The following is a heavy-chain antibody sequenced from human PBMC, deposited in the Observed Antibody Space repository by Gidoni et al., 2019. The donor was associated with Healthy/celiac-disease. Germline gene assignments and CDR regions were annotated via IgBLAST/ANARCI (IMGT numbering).Heavy chain of an antibody. Sequence: VRQAPGKGLEWVAVIWYDGSNKYYADSVKGRFTISRDNSKNTLYLQMNSLRAEDTAVYYCARGGLAVAGKGYGMDVWGQGTTVTVSS. CDR2: IWYDGSNK. V-gene: IGHV3-33*01. J-gene: IGHJ6*02. CDR3: ARGGLAVAGKGYGMDV. D-gene: IGHD6-19*01.